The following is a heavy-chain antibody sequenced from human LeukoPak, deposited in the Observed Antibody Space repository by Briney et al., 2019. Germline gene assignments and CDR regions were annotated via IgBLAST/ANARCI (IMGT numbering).Heavy chain of an antibody. D-gene: IGHD6-19*01. CDR2: IKQDGSEK. Sequence: GGSLRLSCAASGFTFSSYWMGWVRQAPGKGLEWVANIKQDGSEKYYVGSVRGRFTISRGNAKNSLYLQMNSLRAEDTAVYYCARDEHQYFHASSGRFDYWGQGILVTVSS. CDR3: ARDEHQYFHASSGRFDY. V-gene: IGHV3-7*04. CDR1: GFTFSSYW. J-gene: IGHJ4*02.